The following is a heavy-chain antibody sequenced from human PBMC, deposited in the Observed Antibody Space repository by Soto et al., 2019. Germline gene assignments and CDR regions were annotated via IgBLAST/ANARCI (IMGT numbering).Heavy chain of an antibody. Sequence: ASVKVSCKASGYTFTSYAMHWVRQAPGQRLEWMGWINAGNGNTKYSQKFQGRVTITRDTSASTAYMELSSLRSEDTAVYYCASCLGDCYSSVWFDPWGQGTLVTVPQ. CDR3: ASCLGDCYSSVWFDP. CDR2: INAGNGNT. D-gene: IGHD2-21*02. CDR1: GYTFTSYA. V-gene: IGHV1-3*01. J-gene: IGHJ5*02.